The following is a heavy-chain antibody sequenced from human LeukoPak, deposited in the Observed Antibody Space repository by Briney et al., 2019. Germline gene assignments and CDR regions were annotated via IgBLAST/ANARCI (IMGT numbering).Heavy chain of an antibody. CDR3: ATCQRGGSYYYFDY. V-gene: IGHV3-72*01. D-gene: IGHD1-26*01. CDR2: TRNKANSYTT. Sequence: GGSLRLSCAASGFTFSDHYMDWVRQAPGKGLEWVGHTRNKANSYTTEYAASVKGRFTISRDDSKNSLYLQMNSLKTEDTAVYYCATCQRGGSYYYFDYWGQGTLVTVSS. CDR1: GFTFSDHY. J-gene: IGHJ4*02.